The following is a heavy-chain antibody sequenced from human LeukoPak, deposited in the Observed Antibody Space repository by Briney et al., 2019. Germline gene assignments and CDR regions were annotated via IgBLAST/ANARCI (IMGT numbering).Heavy chain of an antibody. V-gene: IGHV4-59*01. CDR3: TRNYDSSGYTTFGY. CDR1: DGSISSYY. D-gene: IGHD3-22*01. J-gene: IGHJ4*02. CDR2: IYYSGST. Sequence: SETLSLTCTVSDGSISSYYWSWIRQPPGKGLEWIGNIYYSGSTNYNPSLKSRITISVDTSTNQFSLKLSFVTAADTAVYHCTRNYDSSGYTTFGYWGRGTLVTVSS.